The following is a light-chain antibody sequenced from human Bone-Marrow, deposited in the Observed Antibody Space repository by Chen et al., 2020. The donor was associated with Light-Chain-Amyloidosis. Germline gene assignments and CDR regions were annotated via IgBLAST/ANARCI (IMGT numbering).Light chain of an antibody. CDR2: DDS. Sequence: SYVLTQPFSVSVAPGKTATIACGGKNIGSTSVHWYQQTPGQAPLLVVYDDSDRPSGIPERLSGSNSGNTATLTISRVEAGYEADYYCQVWDRSSDRPVFGGGTKLTVL. J-gene: IGLJ3*02. V-gene: IGLV3-21*03. CDR1: NIGSTS. CDR3: QVWDRSSDRPV.